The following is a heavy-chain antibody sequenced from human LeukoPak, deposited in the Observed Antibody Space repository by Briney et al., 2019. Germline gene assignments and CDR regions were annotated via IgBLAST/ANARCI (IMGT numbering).Heavy chain of an antibody. Sequence: SQTLSLTCTVSGGSISSDDYYWSWIPQPPGQGLNWIVYIYNSGSTYYTPSLKSRVTISVDTSKNQFSLKLSSVTAADTAVYYCASVYCSGGSCYPADYWGQGTLVTVSS. CDR3: ASVYCSGGSCYPADY. D-gene: IGHD2-15*01. CDR2: IYNSGST. CDR1: GGSISSDDYY. J-gene: IGHJ4*02. V-gene: IGHV4-30-4*08.